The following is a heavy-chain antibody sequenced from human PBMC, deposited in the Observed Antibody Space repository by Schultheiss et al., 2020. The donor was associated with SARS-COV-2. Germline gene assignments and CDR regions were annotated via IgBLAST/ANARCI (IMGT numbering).Heavy chain of an antibody. CDR3: AASWEDAFDI. CDR2: IYTSGST. J-gene: IGHJ3*02. D-gene: IGHD1-26*01. Sequence: SETLSLTCTVSGGSISSGDYYWGWIRQPPGKGLEWVGCIYTSGSTNYNPSLKSRVTMSVDTSKNQFSLKLSSVTAADTAVYYCAASWEDAFDIWGQGTMVTVSS. CDR1: GGSISSGDYY. V-gene: IGHV4-61*05.